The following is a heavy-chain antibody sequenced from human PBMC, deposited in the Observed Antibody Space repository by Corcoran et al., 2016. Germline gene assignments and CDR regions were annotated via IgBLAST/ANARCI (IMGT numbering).Heavy chain of an antibody. Sequence: QVQLQESGPGLVKPSETLSLTCTVSGGSVSSGSYYWSWIRQPPGKGLEWIGYIYYSGSTNYNPSLKSRVTISVDTSKSQFSLKLSSVTAADTAVYYCARGIVVVPAANHFDYWGQGTLVTVSS. CDR3: ARGIVVVPAANHFDY. V-gene: IGHV4-61*01. CDR2: IYYSGST. J-gene: IGHJ4*02. CDR1: GGSVSSGSYY. D-gene: IGHD2-2*01.